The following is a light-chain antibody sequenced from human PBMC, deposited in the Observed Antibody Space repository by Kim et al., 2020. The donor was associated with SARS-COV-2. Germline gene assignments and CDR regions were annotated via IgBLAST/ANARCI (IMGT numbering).Light chain of an antibody. CDR3: QQYGSSPWT. CDR1: QRVSSSY. J-gene: IGKJ1*01. Sequence: PGENTTLSCRASQRVSSSYLAWYPQKPGQAPRLLIYGASSRATGIPDRFSGSGSGTDFTLTISRLEPEDFAVYYCQQYGSSPWTFGQGTKVDIK. CDR2: GAS. V-gene: IGKV3-20*01.